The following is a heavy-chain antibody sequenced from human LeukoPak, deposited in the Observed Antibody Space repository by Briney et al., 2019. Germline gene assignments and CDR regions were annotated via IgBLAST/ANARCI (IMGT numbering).Heavy chain of an antibody. CDR2: ISSSSYI. D-gene: IGHD3-10*02. CDR3: AELGITMIGGV. CDR1: GFTFSSYS. V-gene: IGHV3-21*01. Sequence: GGSLRLSCAASGFTFSSYSVNWVRQAPGKGLEWVSSISSSSYIYYADSVKGRFTISRDNAKNSLYLQMNSLRAEDTAVYYCAELGITMIGGVWGKGTTVTISS. J-gene: IGHJ6*04.